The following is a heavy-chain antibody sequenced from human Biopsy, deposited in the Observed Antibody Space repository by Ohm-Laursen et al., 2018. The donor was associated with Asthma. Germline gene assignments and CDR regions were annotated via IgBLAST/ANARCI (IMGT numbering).Heavy chain of an antibody. V-gene: IGHV1-18*01. CDR1: GYTFNSAG. D-gene: IGHD3-10*01. CDR3: ARAVDYSHYYGIDV. Sequence: ASVKVSCKASGYTFNSAGITWVRQAPGQGLEWMGWISVYNGNTKVAQKLQDRVTMITDTSTSTAYMELRSLRSDDTAVYFCARAVDYSHYYGIDVWDQETTVTVS. J-gene: IGHJ6*02. CDR2: ISVYNGNT.